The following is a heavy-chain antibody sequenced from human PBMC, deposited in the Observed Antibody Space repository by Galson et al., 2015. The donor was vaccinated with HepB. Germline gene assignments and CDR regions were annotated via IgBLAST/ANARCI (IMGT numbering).Heavy chain of an antibody. D-gene: IGHD6-19*01. J-gene: IGHJ3*02. V-gene: IGHV1-46*01. CDR3: ARELGYSSGWYRVGDAFDI. CDR1: GYTFTSYY. Sequence: SVKVSCKASGYTFTSYYMHWVRQAPGQGLEWMGIINPSGGSTSYAQKFQGRVTMTRDTSTSTVYMELSSLRSEDTAVYYCARELGYSSGWYRVGDAFDIWGQGTMVTVSS. CDR2: INPSGGST.